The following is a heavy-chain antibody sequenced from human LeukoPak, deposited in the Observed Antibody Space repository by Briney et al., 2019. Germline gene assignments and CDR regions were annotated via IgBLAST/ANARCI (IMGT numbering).Heavy chain of an antibody. Sequence: GGSLRLSCAASGFTFSSYAMSWVRQAPGKGLEWVSAINGSGGNTYYADSVKGRFTISRDNSKNTLYLQMNSLRAEDTAVYYCTKVVYYYGSGSYYNAIDYWGQGTLVTVSS. V-gene: IGHV3-23*01. J-gene: IGHJ4*02. CDR1: GFTFSSYA. CDR2: INGSGGNT. CDR3: TKVVYYYGSGSYYNAIDY. D-gene: IGHD3-10*01.